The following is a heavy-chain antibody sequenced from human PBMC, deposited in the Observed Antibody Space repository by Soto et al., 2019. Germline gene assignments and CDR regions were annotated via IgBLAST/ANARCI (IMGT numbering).Heavy chain of an antibody. Sequence: EVQLVESGVGLVKPGGSIRLSCAASDFTFSNAWMTWVRQAPGKGLEWVGRIKTKSDGETTDYAAPVKGRFTISRDDSKSTLYLQMNSLRIEDTAVYYCTTYPWGMDVWGQGTTVTVSS. CDR2: IKTKSDGETT. CDR1: DFTFSNAW. J-gene: IGHJ6*02. CDR3: TTYPWGMDV. V-gene: IGHV3-15*07.